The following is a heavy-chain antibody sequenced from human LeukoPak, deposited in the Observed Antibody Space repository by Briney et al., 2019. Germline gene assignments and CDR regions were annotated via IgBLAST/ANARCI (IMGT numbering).Heavy chain of an antibody. D-gene: IGHD2-2*01. J-gene: IGHJ4*02. CDR3: AKRYCSSTTCYDDRGAFDY. Sequence: SGTLSLTCAVSGGSISSSNWWSWVRQPPGKGLEWIGSIYYSGSTYYNPSLKSRVTISVDTSKNQFSLKLSSVTAADTAVYYCAKRYCSSTTCYDDRGAFDYWGQGTLVTVSS. CDR2: IYYSGST. CDR1: GGSISSSNW. V-gene: IGHV4-4*02.